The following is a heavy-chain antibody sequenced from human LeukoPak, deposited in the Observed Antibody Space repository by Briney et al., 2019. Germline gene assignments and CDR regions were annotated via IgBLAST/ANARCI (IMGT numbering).Heavy chain of an antibody. V-gene: IGHV4-4*07. CDR3: ARGPIQRRAGNYYYYGMDV. J-gene: IGHJ6*02. CDR2: IYTSGST. CDR1: GGSISSYY. D-gene: IGHD2-2*01. Sequence: SETLSLTCTASGGSISSYYWSWIRQPAGKGLEWIGRIYTSGSTNYNPSLKSRVTMSVDTSKNQFSLKLSSVTAADTAVYYCARGPIQRRAGNYYYYGMDVWGQGTTVTVSS.